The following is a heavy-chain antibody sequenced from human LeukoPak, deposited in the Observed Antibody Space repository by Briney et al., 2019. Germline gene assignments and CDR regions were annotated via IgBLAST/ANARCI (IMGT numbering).Heavy chain of an antibody. CDR2: ISLSGLT. J-gene: IGHJ4*02. Sequence: PSETLSLTCGVSGGSISNTNWWSWVRQPPGQGLEWIGEISLSGLTNYNPSLKSPVTVSLDKSKNHLSLNLTSVTSARTGVYFCSRENGAFSPFGYWGQGTLVTVPS. CDR3: SRENGAFSPFGY. V-gene: IGHV4-4*02. D-gene: IGHD2-8*01. CDR1: GGSISNTNW.